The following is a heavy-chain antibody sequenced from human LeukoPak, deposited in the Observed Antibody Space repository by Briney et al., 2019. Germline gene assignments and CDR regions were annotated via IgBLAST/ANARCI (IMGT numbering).Heavy chain of an antibody. CDR3: ARLGKKAGPFDY. CDR1: GDSISSYY. Sequence: SETLSLTCTVSGDSISSYYWSWIRQPAGKGLEWIGRIYSSGSTSYNPSLKSRITMSVDTSKNQFSLKLNSVTAADTAVYYCARLGKKAGPFDYWGQGTLVTVSS. J-gene: IGHJ4*02. CDR2: IYSSGST. V-gene: IGHV4-4*07.